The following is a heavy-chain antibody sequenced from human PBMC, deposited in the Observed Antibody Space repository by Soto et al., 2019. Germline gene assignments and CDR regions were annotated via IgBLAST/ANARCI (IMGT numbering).Heavy chain of an antibody. D-gene: IGHD6-19*01. V-gene: IGHV3-30*18. CDR3: AKGGRQWLVTPDFNY. CDR2: VSHDGRNT. Sequence: VQLVESGGGVVQPGRSLRLSCAASGFTFSDYAMHWVRQAPGKGLEWVAGVSHDGRNTDYADSVKGRFPISRDSSKTPVSLPMTSLRAEDTAVYYCAKGGRQWLVTPDFNYWGQRALVTVSS. J-gene: IGHJ4*02. CDR1: GFTFSDYA.